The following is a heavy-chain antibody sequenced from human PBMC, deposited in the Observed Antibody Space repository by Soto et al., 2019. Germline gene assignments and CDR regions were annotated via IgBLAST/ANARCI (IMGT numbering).Heavy chain of an antibody. J-gene: IGHJ6*02. CDR2: IIPIFGTA. D-gene: IGHD2-8*01. V-gene: IGHV1-69*13. Sequence: ASVKVSCKASGGTFSSYAISWVRQAPGQGLEWMGGIIPIFGTANYAQKFQGRVTITADESTSTAYMELSSLRSEDTAVYYCASDLDIVRYLDRRGYYYGMDVWGQGTTVTVSS. CDR3: ASDLDIVRYLDRRGYYYGMDV. CDR1: GGTFSSYA.